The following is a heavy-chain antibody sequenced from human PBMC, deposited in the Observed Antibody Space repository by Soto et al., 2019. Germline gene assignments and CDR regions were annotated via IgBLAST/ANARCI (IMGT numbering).Heavy chain of an antibody. CDR2: IIYDGSSK. J-gene: IGHJ4*02. V-gene: IGHV3-30*18. D-gene: IGHD3-10*01. CDR1: GFTFSSYG. CDR3: AKDRMRAGVRVYFDY. Sequence: QVQLVESGGGVVQPGRSLRLSCAASGFTFSSYGMHWVRQAPGKGLEWVAVIIYDGSSKYYADSVKGRFTISRDNSKSTLYLQMNSLRSEDTAVYYCAKDRMRAGVRVYFDYWGQGTLVTVSS.